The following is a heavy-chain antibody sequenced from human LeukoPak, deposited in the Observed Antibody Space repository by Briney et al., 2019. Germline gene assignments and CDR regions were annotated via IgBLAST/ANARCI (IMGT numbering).Heavy chain of an antibody. J-gene: IGHJ4*02. Sequence: SETLSLTCTVSGGSISSYYWSWIRQPPGKGLEWIGYIYYSGSTNYNPSLKSRVTISVDTSKNQFSLKLSSVTAADTAVYYCARLLVSSSSPFDYWGQGTLVTVSS. CDR3: ARLLVSSSSPFDY. CDR1: GGSISSYY. V-gene: IGHV4-59*01. D-gene: IGHD6-6*01. CDR2: IYYSGST.